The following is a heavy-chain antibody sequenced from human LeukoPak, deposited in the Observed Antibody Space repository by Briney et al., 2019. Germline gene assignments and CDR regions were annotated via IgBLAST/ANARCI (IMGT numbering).Heavy chain of an antibody. CDR1: GFTFSSYA. V-gene: IGHV3-23*01. CDR3: AKAHSSSWYYFDY. J-gene: IGHJ4*02. Sequence: GGSLRLSCAASGFTFSSYAMSWVRQAPGKGLEWVSIISGSGDNTYYADSMKGRFTISRDNSKNTQYLQMNSLRAEDTAVYYCAKAHSSSWYYFDYWGQGTLVTVSS. CDR2: ISGSGDNT. D-gene: IGHD6-13*01.